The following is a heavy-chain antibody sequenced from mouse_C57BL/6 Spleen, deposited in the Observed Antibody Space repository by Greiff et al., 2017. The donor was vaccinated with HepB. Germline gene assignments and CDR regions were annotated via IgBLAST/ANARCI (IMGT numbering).Heavy chain of an antibody. D-gene: IGHD1-1*01. V-gene: IGHV3-8*01. CDR2: ISYSGST. Sequence: EVKLQESGPGLAKPSQTLSLTCSVTGYSITSDYWNWIRKFPGNKLEYMGYISYSGSTYYNPSLKRRISITRDTSKNQYYLQLNSVTTEDTATYYCARYRPNYYGSSYFDYWGQGTTLTVSS. CDR1: GYSITSDY. J-gene: IGHJ2*01. CDR3: ARYRPNYYGSSYFDY.